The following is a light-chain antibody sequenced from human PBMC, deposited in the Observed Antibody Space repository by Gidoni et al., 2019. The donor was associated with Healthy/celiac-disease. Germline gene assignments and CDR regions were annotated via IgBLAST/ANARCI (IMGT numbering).Light chain of an antibody. CDR2: KAS. Sequence: DIQMTQSPSTLSASVGDRVTITCRASQSISSWLAWYQQKPGRAPKLLIYKASNFESGVPSRFSGGGSGTEFTLTISSLQPDDFATYYCQQYNSYPWTFXXXTKVEIK. J-gene: IGKJ1*01. CDR3: QQYNSYPWT. V-gene: IGKV1-5*03. CDR1: QSISSW.